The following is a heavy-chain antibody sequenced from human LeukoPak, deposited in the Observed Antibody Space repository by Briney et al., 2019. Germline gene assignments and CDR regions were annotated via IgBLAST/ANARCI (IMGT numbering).Heavy chain of an antibody. CDR2: IIRMSGTT. V-gene: IGHV1-69*06. Sequence: PSMKVSCKASGGTFSSYGVSWVRQVHGHGLEWMGRIIRMSGTTNYAQNFQGRVTITADKSTRTACMELSSLRSDDTAMYYCAGTISSGYYSEYFKEWGQGTLITVSS. CDR3: AGTISSGYYSEYFKE. CDR1: GGTFSSYG. J-gene: IGHJ1*01. D-gene: IGHD3-22*01.